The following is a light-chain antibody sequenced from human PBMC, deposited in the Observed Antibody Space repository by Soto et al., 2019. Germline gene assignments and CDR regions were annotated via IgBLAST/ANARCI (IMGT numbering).Light chain of an antibody. V-gene: IGKV1-39*01. J-gene: IGKJ2*01. Sequence: DIQMTQSPSSLSASVGDRVTITCRAIQTISSYLNWYQQSPGKAPKLLIYDACSLQSGVPSSFSGRLSATDFTLTISSLQPEDFATYYCQHSSSIPYTFGQGTKLEIK. CDR1: QTISSY. CDR2: DAC. CDR3: QHSSSIPYT.